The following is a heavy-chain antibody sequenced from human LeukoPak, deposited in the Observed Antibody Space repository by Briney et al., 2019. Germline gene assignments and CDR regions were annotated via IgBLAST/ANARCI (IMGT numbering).Heavy chain of an antibody. CDR1: GFTFSSYG. Sequence: GGSLRLSCAASGFTFSSYGVHWVRQAPGKGLEWVAVISYDGSNKYYADSVKGRFTISRDNSKNTLYLQMNSLRAEDTAVYYCAKDRDSSSWYVLNYYYYGMDVWGQGTTVTVSS. V-gene: IGHV3-30*18. J-gene: IGHJ6*02. CDR3: AKDRDSSSWYVLNYYYYGMDV. D-gene: IGHD6-13*01. CDR2: ISYDGSNK.